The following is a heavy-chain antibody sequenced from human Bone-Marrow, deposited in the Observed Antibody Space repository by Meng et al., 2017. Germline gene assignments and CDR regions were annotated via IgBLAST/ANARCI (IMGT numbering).Heavy chain of an antibody. V-gene: IGHV1-2*06. CDR2: INPYSGGT. CDR3: ARRRDLGNWYFDL. Sequence: GDLVQYGAEKKMPGDSVKVSGKPSGYNLPDYCMRWARRGAGQGLGWMGRINPYSGGTTYAQKVQGRVPMTRDTSISTADMELSRLRSDDTAVYYCARRRDLGNWYFDLWGRGTLVTVSS. J-gene: IGHJ2*01. D-gene: IGHD7-27*01. CDR1: GYNLPDYC.